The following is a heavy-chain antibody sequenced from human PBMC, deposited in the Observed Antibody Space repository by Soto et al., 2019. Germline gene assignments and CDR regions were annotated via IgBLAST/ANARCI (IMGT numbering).Heavy chain of an antibody. V-gene: IGHV3-15*07. D-gene: IGHD3-3*01. CDR2: VKSKTDGGTT. CDR3: TTGSIFGVVIIEDPGYFDY. J-gene: IGHJ4*02. Sequence: GGSLRLSCAASGFTFSNAWMNWVRQAPGKGLEWVGRVKSKTDGGTTDYAAPVKGRFTISRDDSKNTLYLQMNSLKTEDTAVYYCTTGSIFGVVIIEDPGYFDYWGQGTLVTSPQ. CDR1: GFTFSNAW.